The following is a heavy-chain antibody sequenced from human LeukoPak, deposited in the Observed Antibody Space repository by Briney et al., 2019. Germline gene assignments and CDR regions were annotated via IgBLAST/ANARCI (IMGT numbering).Heavy chain of an antibody. Sequence: SETLPLTCAVYGGSFSGYYWSWIRQPPGKGLEWIGEINHSGSTNYNPSLKSRVTISVDTSKDQFSLKLSSVTAADTAVYYCARGQWGCSSTSCSYYYYYMDVWGKGTTVTVSS. D-gene: IGHD2-2*01. CDR1: GGSFSGYY. CDR2: INHSGST. CDR3: ARGQWGCSSTSCSYYYYYMDV. V-gene: IGHV4-34*01. J-gene: IGHJ6*03.